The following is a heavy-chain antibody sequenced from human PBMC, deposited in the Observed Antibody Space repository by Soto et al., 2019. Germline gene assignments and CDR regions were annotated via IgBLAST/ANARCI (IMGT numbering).Heavy chain of an antibody. CDR3: ARGSRIYSFGYFLDY. CDR2: INHSGST. D-gene: IGHD5-18*01. CDR1: GGSFSGYY. J-gene: IGHJ4*02. Sequence: PSETLSLTCAVYGGSFSGYYWSWIRQPPGKGLEWIGEINHSGSTNYNPSLKSRVTISVDTSKNQFSLKLSSVTAADTAVYYCARGSRIYSFGYFLDYWGQGTLVTVSS. V-gene: IGHV4-34*01.